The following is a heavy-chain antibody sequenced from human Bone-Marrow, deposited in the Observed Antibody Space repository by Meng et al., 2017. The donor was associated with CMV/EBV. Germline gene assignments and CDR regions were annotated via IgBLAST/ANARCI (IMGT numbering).Heavy chain of an antibody. J-gene: IGHJ4*02. D-gene: IGHD3-16*01. Sequence: VRLAQSGAEVKRPVSAVNVTCDASGGTFSRHAIGWGRQAPGQGHEWMGAIIPIFGTANYAQKVQGRVTITADESTSTAYMELSSLRSEDTAVYYCAWGGRWYRFDYWGQGTLVTVSS. CDR2: IIPIFGTA. CDR1: GGTFSRHA. CDR3: AWGGRWYRFDY. V-gene: IGHV1-69*01.